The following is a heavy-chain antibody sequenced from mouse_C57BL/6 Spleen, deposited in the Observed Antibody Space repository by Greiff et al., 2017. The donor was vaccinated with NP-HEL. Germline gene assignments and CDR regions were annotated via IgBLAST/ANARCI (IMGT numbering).Heavy chain of an antibody. CDR3: AIEGEFGTTVVEDYFDD. CDR1: GYSFTGYY. D-gene: IGHD1-1*01. Sequence: EVQLQQSGPELVKPGASVKISCKASGYSFTGYYMNWVKQSPEKSLEWIGEINTRTGGPTYKQKFKDKATLTVEKSSSTAYMQLKSLTSEDSAVYYCAIEGEFGTTVVEDYFDDWGQGTTLTVSS. CDR2: INTRTGGP. J-gene: IGHJ2*01. V-gene: IGHV1-42*01.